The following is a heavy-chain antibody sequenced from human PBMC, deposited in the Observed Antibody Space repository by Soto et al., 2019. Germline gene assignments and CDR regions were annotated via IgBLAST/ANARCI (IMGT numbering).Heavy chain of an antibody. CDR2: ISGSGGST. CDR1: GFTFSSYA. J-gene: IGHJ6*03. V-gene: IGHV3-23*01. CDR3: AKMVRSTTVTRVPVRYYMDV. Sequence: GGSLSLSCAASGFTFSSYAMSWVRQAPGKGLEWVSAISGSGGSTYYADSVKGRFTISRYNSKNTLYLQMNSLRAEDTAVYYCAKMVRSTTVTRVPVRYYMDVWGKGTTVTVSS. D-gene: IGHD4-4*01.